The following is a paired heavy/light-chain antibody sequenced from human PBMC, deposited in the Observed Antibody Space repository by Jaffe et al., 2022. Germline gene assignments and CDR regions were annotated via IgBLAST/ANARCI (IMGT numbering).Light chain of an antibody. CDR3: QQFGASPSYS. CDR1: QSVINNF. CDR2: GAS. Sequence: IVLTQSPGTLSLSPGERATLYCRASQSVINNFLAWYQHKPGQAPRLLIYGASTRATGTPDRFSGSGSGTDFTLTITRLEPEDFAVYYCQQFGASPSYSFGGGTKVEIK. V-gene: IGKV3-20*01. J-gene: IGKJ4*01.
Heavy chain of an antibody. Sequence: DVRLVESGGGLVQPGGSLRLSCVASGFSLRGYWMCWVRHTPGKGLEWVANINPESDDLSYLDPVRGRFTISRDNAKNSLYLQMDNLRAEDTAVYYCARDPYTKAFENWGQGATVIVSS. V-gene: IGHV3-7*01. J-gene: IGHJ3*02. CDR3: ARDPYTKAFEN. CDR2: INPESDDL. CDR1: GFSLRGYW.